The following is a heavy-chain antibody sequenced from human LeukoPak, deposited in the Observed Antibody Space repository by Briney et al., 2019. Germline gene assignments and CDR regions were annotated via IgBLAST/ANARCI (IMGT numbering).Heavy chain of an antibody. V-gene: IGHV3-9*01. D-gene: IGHD3-3*01. CDR1: GFTFDDYA. J-gene: IGHJ5*02. CDR3: AKDNGVSFDP. CDR2: IRWNSGSI. Sequence: PGGSLRLSCAASGFTFDDYAMHWVRQAPGKGLEWVSGIRWNSGSIGYEDSLKGRLNISRDTAKNSLYLQMNSLRAEDTALYYCAKDNGVSFDPWGQGTLVTVSS.